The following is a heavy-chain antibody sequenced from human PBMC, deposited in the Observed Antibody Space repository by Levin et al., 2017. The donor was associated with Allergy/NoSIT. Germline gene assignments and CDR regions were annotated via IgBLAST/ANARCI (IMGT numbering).Heavy chain of an antibody. D-gene: IGHD3-9*01. CDR1: GFTFSSYA. CDR2: ISGSGGST. V-gene: IGHV3-23*01. Sequence: GGSLRLSCAASGFTFSSYAMSWVRQAPGKWLEWVSAISGSGGSTYYADSVKGRFTISRDNSKNTLYLQMNSLRAEDTAVYYCAKDLPKLRYFDWLLLGEDAFDSWGQGTMVTVSS. CDR3: AKDLPKLRYFDWLLLGEDAFDS. J-gene: IGHJ3*02.